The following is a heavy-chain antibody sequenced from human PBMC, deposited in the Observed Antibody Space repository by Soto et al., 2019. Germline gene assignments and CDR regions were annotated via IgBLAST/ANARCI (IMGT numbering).Heavy chain of an antibody. Sequence: ASVKVSCKASGYTFSNYGINWVRQAPGQGLEWMGWISAYNGHINYAQKNQGRVTMTTDTSTNTAYMELRRLTSDDTAVYYCARDDLQTSAFSTSWPYWGQGTLVNVSS. CDR1: GYTFSNYG. J-gene: IGHJ4*02. V-gene: IGHV1-18*01. CDR2: ISAYNGHI. CDR3: ARDDLQTSAFSTSWPY. D-gene: IGHD6-13*01.